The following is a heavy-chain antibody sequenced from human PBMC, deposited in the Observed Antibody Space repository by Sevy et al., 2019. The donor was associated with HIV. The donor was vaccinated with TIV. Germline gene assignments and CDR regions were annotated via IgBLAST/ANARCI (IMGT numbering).Heavy chain of an antibody. D-gene: IGHD3-22*01. J-gene: IGHJ3*02. CDR1: GFTFSSYW. Sequence: GGSLRLSCAASGFTFSSYWMSWVRQAPGKGLEWVANIKQDGSEKYYVDSVKGRFTISRDNAKNSLYLQMNSLRAEDTAVYYCARASGYYYRDAFDIWGQGTTVTVSS. CDR3: ARASGYYYRDAFDI. CDR2: IKQDGSEK. V-gene: IGHV3-7*01.